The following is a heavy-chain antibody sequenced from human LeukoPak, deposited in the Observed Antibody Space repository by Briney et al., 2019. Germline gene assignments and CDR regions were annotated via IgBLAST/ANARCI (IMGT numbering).Heavy chain of an antibody. CDR3: TRGVDRIHWYGMSPFDS. J-gene: IGHJ4*02. D-gene: IGHD6-13*01. CDR2: TYYRSKWYN. V-gene: IGHV6-1*01. CDR1: GDSVSSNSAA. Sequence: SQTLSLTCAISGDSVSSNSAAWNWIRQSPSRGLEWLGRTYYRSKWYNDYAVSVKSRITINPDTSKNQFSVQLNSVTPEDTAVYYCTRGVDRIHWYGMSPFDSWGQGTLVTVSS.